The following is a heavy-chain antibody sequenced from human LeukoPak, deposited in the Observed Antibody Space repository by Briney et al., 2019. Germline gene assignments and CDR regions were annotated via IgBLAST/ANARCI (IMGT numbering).Heavy chain of an antibody. CDR1: GGSIDTDSYY. CDR2: IYYSGST. D-gene: IGHD3-16*01. CDR3: ARHGGPRSFDY. V-gene: IGHV4-39*01. Sequence: SETLSLTCSVSGGSIDTDSYYWAWIRQSPGKGLEWIGSIYYSGSTYYNPSLKSRVTISVDTSKNQFSLRLRSVTAGDTSVFYCARHGGPRSFDYCGQGTLVTVSS. J-gene: IGHJ4*02.